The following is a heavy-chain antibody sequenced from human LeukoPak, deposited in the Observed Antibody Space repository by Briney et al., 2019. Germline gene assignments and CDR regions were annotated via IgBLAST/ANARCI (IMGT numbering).Heavy chain of an antibody. D-gene: IGHD3-3*01. V-gene: IGHV4-34*01. CDR2: INHSGST. J-gene: IGHJ6*02. CDR3: ARGRYYDFWSGYYSATYYYYGMDV. CDR1: GGSFSGYY. Sequence: SETLSLTCAVYGGSFSGYYWSWIRQPPGKGLEWIGEINHSGSTNYNPSLKSRVTISVDTSKNQFSLKLSSVTAADTAVYCCARGRYYDFWSGYYSATYYYYGMDVWGQGTTVTVSS.